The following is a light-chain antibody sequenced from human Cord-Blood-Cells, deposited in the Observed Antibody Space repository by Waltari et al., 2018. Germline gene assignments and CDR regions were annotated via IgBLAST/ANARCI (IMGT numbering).Light chain of an antibody. V-gene: IGKV3-15*01. CDR1: QSVSRN. CDR2: GAS. Sequence: EIVMTQSPAPLSLSPGERATLSSRASQSVSRNLAWYQQKPGQAPRLLIYGASTRATGIPARFSGSGSGTEFTLTISSLQSEDFAVYYCQQYNNWPLYTFGQGTKLEIK. CDR3: QQYNNWPLYT. J-gene: IGKJ2*01.